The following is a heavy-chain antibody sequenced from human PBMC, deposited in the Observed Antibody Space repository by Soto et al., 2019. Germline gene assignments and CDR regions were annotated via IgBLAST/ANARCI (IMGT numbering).Heavy chain of an antibody. D-gene: IGHD2-8*01. CDR1: GYTFTSYA. V-gene: IGHV1-3*01. CDR2: INAGNGNT. CDR3: ARGVYYYDGMDV. Sequence: ASVKVSCKASGYTFTSYAMHWVRQAPGQRLEWMGWINAGNGNTKYSQKFQGRVTITRDTSASTAYMELSSLRSEDTAVYYCARGVYYYDGMDVWGQGTTVTVPS. J-gene: IGHJ6*02.